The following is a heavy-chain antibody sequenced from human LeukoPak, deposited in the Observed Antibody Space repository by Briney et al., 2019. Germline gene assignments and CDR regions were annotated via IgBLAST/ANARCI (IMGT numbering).Heavy chain of an antibody. J-gene: IGHJ4*02. CDR3: ARDRYFIGFDY. CDR1: GGSVSSGDYY. CDR2: IYYSGST. Sequence: SQTLSLTCSVSGGSVSSGDYYWSWIRLPPGKGLEWIGYIYYSGSTYYNPSLKSRISISVDTSKNQFSLKLTSVTAADTAVYYCARDRYFIGFDYWGQGTLVTVSS. V-gene: IGHV4-30-4*01. D-gene: IGHD3-9*01.